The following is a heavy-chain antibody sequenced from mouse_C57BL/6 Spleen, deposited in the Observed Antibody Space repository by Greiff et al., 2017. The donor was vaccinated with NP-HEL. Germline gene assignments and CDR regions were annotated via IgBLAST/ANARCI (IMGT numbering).Heavy chain of an antibody. CDR3: ARETTYYSKRAWYFDV. CDR2: LAPSSLYT. Sequence: QVQLQQPGAALFLPFSSVKLSCKASFSPFPLSFLPFFPPLPFHCLSFLFSLAPSSLYTNYNQKFKGKSTLTVDKSSSTAYMQLSSLTSEDSAVYYCARETTYYSKRAWYFDVWGTGTTGTVSS. J-gene: IGHJ1*03. CDR1: FSPFPLSF. V-gene: IGHV1-69*01. D-gene: IGHD2-5*01.